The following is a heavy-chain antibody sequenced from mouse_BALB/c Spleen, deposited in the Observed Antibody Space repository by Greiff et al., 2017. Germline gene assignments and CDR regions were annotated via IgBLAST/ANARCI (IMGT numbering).Heavy chain of an antibody. Sequence: VQLQQSGTVLVRPGASVKMSCKASGFSFTSYWMHWVKQRPGQGLEWIGAIYPGNSDTSYNQKFKGKAKLTAVTSASTAYMELSSLTDEDSAVYYCTISGYYAMDYWGQGTSVTVAS. CDR1: GFSFTSYW. CDR3: TISGYYAMDY. CDR2: IYPGNSDT. D-gene: IGHD3-1*01. J-gene: IGHJ4*01. V-gene: IGHV1-5*01.